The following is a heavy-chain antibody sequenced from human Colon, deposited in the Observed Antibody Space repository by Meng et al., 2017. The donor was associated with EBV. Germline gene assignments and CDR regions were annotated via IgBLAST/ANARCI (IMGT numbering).Heavy chain of an antibody. CDR1: GGSLSSRNW. J-gene: IGHJ4*02. CDR3: ARVGAYCGGDCYHPR. V-gene: IGHV4-4*02. D-gene: IGHD2-21*02. CDR2: IYHSGST. Sequence: GRVRAGVPGRVRPSGTWSLSGAVSGGSLSSRNWWSWVRQPPGKGLEWIGEIYHSGSTNYNPSLKSRVTISVDESKNQFSLRLSSVTAADTAVYYCARVGAYCGGDCYHPRWGQGTLVTVSS.